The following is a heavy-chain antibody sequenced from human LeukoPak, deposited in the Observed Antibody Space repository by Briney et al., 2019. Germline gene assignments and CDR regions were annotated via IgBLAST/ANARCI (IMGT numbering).Heavy chain of an antibody. J-gene: IGHJ6*02. CDR1: GFTFSSIW. CDR2: IKHDGSET. D-gene: IGHD3-16*01. CDR3: AKNGGPHGMDV. Sequence: GGSLRLSCATSGFTFSSIWMSWVRQAPGKGLEWVANIKHDGSETNYVDSVKGRFTISRDNAKNSLRLQMNSLRVEDTAVYYCAKNGGPHGMDVWGQGTAVTVSS. V-gene: IGHV3-7*02.